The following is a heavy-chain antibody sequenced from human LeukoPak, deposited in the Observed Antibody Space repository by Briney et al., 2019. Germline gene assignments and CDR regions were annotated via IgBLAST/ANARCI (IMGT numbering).Heavy chain of an antibody. CDR1: GGSISSYY. Sequence: SETLSLTCTVSGGSISSYYWSCIRQPPGKGLEWIGYIYYSGSTNYNPSLKSRVTISVDTSKNQFSLKLSSVTAADTAVYYCARHSYSRSRVGATTPYYYYGMDVWGQGTTVTVSS. D-gene: IGHD1-26*01. J-gene: IGHJ6*02. CDR3: ARHSYSRSRVGATTPYYYYGMDV. CDR2: IYYSGST. V-gene: IGHV4-59*08.